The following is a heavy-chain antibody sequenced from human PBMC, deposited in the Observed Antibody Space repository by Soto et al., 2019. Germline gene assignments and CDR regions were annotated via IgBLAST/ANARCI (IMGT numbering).Heavy chain of an antibody. V-gene: IGHV4-59*01. CDR3: ARSGEDYYDSSGYYDY. Sequence: KPSETLSLTCTVSGGSISSYYWSWIRQPPGKGLEWIGYIYYSGGTNYNPSLKSRVTISVDTSKNQFSLKLSSVTAADTAVYYCARSGEDYYDSSGYYDYWGQGTLVTVSS. CDR1: GGSISSYY. CDR2: IYYSGGT. D-gene: IGHD3-22*01. J-gene: IGHJ4*02.